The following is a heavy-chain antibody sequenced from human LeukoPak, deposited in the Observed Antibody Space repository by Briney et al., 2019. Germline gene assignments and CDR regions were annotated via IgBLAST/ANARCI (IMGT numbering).Heavy chain of an antibody. Sequence: GGSLRLSCAASGFTFSSYEMNWVRQAPGKGLEWISSITSRSEMFYADSVKGRFTISRDNAKNSLYLQMSSLRAEDTAVYYCARDPGEGDHWGQGTLVTVSS. J-gene: IGHJ4*02. V-gene: IGHV3-21*01. CDR2: ITSRSEM. CDR3: ARDPGEGDH. D-gene: IGHD3-10*01. CDR1: GFTFSSYE.